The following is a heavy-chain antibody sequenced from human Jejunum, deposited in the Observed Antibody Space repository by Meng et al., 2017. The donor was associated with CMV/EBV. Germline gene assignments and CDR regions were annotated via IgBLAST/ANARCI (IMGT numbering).Heavy chain of an antibody. CDR1: GASVSSGSFF. D-gene: IGHD6-6*01. J-gene: IGHJ6*02. Sequence: VSGASVSSGSFFWGWVRQPPGKGLESIGYVYYSGDTNYNPSLKSRATISVDTSKNQFSLRLTSVIAADTAVYYCARVVLYHYGMDVWGHGTTVTVSS. CDR2: VYYSGDT. V-gene: IGHV4-61*01. CDR3: ARVVLYHYGMDV.